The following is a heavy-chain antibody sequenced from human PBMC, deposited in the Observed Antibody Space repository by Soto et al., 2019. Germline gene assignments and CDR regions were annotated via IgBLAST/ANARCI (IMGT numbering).Heavy chain of an antibody. CDR1: GYNFTSYW. CDR2: IDPSDSYT. J-gene: IGHJ6*02. CDR3: ARHLVVVVAATPADSYYYYGMDV. Sequence: GESLKISCNGSGYNFTSYWISWVRQMPGKGLEWMGRIDPSDSYTNYSPSFQGHVTISADKSISTAYLQWSSLKASDTAMYYCARHLVVVVAATPADSYYYYGMDVWGQGTTVTVSS. D-gene: IGHD2-15*01. V-gene: IGHV5-10-1*01.